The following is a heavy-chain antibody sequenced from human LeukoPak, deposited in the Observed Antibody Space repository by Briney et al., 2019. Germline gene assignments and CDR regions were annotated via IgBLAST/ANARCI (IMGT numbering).Heavy chain of an antibody. CDR3: ARGRYSSSFWFDP. D-gene: IGHD6-6*01. CDR2: IYYSGST. V-gene: IGHV4-31*03. J-gene: IGHJ5*02. Sequence: SQTLSLTCTVSGGSISSGGYYWSWIRQHPGKGLEWIGYIYYSGSTYYNPSLKGRVTISVDTSKNQFSLKLSFVTAADTAVYYCARGRYSSSFWFDPWGQGTLVTVSS. CDR1: GGSISSGGYY.